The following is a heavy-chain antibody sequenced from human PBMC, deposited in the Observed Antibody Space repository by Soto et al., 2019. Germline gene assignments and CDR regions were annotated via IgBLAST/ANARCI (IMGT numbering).Heavy chain of an antibody. CDR3: ARARVYSYELSFHY. Sequence: QVQLQESGPGLVKPSETLSLTCTVSGGSISSYYWSWIRQPPGKGLEWIGYIYYSGSTNYNPSLKSRVTISVDTSKNQFSLKLSSVTAADTAVYYDARARVYSYELSFHYWGQGTLVTVSS. CDR1: GGSISSYY. D-gene: IGHD5-18*01. V-gene: IGHV4-59*01. CDR2: IYYSGST. J-gene: IGHJ4*02.